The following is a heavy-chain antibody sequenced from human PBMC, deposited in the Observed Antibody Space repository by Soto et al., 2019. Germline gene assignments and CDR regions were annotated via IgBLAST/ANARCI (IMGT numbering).Heavy chain of an antibody. J-gene: IGHJ5*02. CDR1: GFTFDDYA. CDR3: PIGTSYPPLPTSFALS. D-gene: IGHD2-2*01. CDR2: ISWNSGSI. V-gene: IGHV3-9*01. Sequence: EVQLVESGGGLVQPGRSLRLSCAASGFTFDDYAMHWVRQAPGKGLEWVSGISWNSGSIGYADSVKARFTISRDHAKNSLYLPMHSLRAEYTALYYCPIGTSYPPLPTSFALSWGQGTLVTVSS.